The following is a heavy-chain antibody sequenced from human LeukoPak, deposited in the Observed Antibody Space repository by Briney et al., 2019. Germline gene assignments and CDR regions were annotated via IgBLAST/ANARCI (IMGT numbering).Heavy chain of an antibody. D-gene: IGHD6-19*01. CDR2: ISAYNGNT. Sequence: ASVKVSCKASGYTFTSYGISWVRQAPGQGLEWMGWISAYNGNTNYAQKLQGRVTMTTDISTSTAYMELRSLRSDDTAVYYCARSFRGQWLVRYYFDYWGQGTLVTVSS. V-gene: IGHV1-18*04. CDR1: GYTFTSYG. CDR3: ARSFRGQWLVRYYFDY. J-gene: IGHJ4*02.